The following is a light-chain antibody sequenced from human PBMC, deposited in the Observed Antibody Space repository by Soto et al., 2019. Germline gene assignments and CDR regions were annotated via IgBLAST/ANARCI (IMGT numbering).Light chain of an antibody. CDR1: QSISSY. J-gene: IGKJ5*01. V-gene: IGKV1-39*01. CDR2: GAS. CDR3: QHSHSRPIT. Sequence: EILLTQSPSSLSASTGDRVTLSCRASQSISSYLDWYQQKPGQAPRPLIYGASGWASDVPARFSGGGSGTEFTLTISSLQSEDFAIYYCQHSHSRPITFGQGTRVEI.